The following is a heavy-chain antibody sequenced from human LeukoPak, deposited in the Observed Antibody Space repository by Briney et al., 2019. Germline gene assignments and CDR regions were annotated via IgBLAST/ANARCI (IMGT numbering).Heavy chain of an antibody. J-gene: IGHJ5*02. CDR3: ARTRDNWFDP. CDR2: IYTSGST. V-gene: IGHV4-61*02. Sequence: PSQTLSLTCTVSGGSISSGSYYWSWIRQPAGKGLEWIGRIYTSGSTNYNPSLKSRVTISVDTSKNQFSLKLSSVTAADTAVYSCARTRDNWFDPWGQGTLVTVSS. CDR1: GGSISSGSYY.